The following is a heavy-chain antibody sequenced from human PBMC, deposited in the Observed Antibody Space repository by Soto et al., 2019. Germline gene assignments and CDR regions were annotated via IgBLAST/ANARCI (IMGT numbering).Heavy chain of an antibody. CDR2: IYTSGST. D-gene: IGHD2-15*01. CDR1: GGSISSYY. V-gene: IGHV4-4*07. J-gene: IGHJ6*02. CDR3: ARDHIVVVVAATAYYYYGMDV. Sequence: QVQLQESGPGLVKPSETLSLTCTVSGGSISSYYWSWIRQPAGKGLEWIGRIYTSGSTNYNPSLKSRVTMSVDTSKNQFSLKLSSVTAADTAVYYCARDHIVVVVAATAYYYYGMDVRGQGTTVTVSS.